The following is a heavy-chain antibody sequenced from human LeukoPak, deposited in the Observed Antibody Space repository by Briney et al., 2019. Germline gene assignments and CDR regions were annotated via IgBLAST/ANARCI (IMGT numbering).Heavy chain of an antibody. CDR1: GDSISSHKW. CDR2: ISHSGST. CDR3: ARVAVAGTAGRIDY. J-gene: IGHJ4*02. V-gene: IGHV4-4*02. D-gene: IGHD6-19*01. Sequence: SETLSLTCTVSGDSISSHKWWWCWVRQPPGKGLEWIGEISHSGSTSYNPSLKSRVTISVDTSKNQFSLKLSSVTAADTAVYYCARVAVAGTAGRIDYWGQGTLVTVSS.